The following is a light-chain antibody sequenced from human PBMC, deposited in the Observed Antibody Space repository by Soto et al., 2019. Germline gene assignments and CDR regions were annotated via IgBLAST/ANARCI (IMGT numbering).Light chain of an antibody. V-gene: IGKV3-11*01. CDR1: QYINTS. Sequence: EIVLTQSPAARSSFPGDRVTLSCRASQYINTSLAWYQHRPGQAPRLLIYQTSIRAAGIPARFSASGSGTDFTLTICDVQPEDFALYYCHQRQSWPRTVGQGTKVDIK. CDR3: HQRQSWPRT. CDR2: QTS. J-gene: IGKJ1*01.